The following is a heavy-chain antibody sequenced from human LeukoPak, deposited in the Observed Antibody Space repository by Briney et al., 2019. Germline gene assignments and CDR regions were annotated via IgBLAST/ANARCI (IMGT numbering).Heavy chain of an antibody. Sequence: PSETLSLTCAVSGYSISSGYYWGWIRQRPGKGLEWIGSIYHSGSTYYKAALKRGVTISVGTSKNQFSLKLSSVTAADTAVYYCARHSYYYDSSGLPVYYFDYWGQGTLVTVSS. V-gene: IGHV4-38-2*01. J-gene: IGHJ4*02. CDR2: IYHSGST. CDR3: ARHSYYYDSSGLPVYYFDY. D-gene: IGHD3-22*01. CDR1: GYSISSGYY.